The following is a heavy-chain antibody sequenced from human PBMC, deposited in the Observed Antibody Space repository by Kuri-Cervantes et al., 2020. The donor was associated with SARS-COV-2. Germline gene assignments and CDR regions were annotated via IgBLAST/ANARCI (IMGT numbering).Heavy chain of an antibody. V-gene: IGHV1-18*04. CDR2: TSTYNGNT. Sequence: ASVKVSCKAFGYTFTSYAISWVRQAPGQGLEWMGWTSTYNGNTNYAQKLQGRVTMTTDTSTSTAYMELRSLRSDDTAVYYCAREIQLWKPIDYWGQGTLVTVSS. CDR3: AREIQLWKPIDY. CDR1: GYTFTSYA. D-gene: IGHD5-18*01. J-gene: IGHJ4*02.